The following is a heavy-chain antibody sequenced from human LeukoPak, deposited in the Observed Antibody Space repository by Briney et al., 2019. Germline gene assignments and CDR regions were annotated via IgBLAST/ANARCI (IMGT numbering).Heavy chain of an antibody. CDR1: GGSISNTNYY. Sequence: SETLSLTCTVSGGSISNTNYYWGWVRQSPGKGLEWIGYVYYNGFTYYSPSLKSRVTISVDTSKNQFSLKLTSVTAADSAVYYCARLDDFWSGSGSFDIWGQGTLVTVSS. J-gene: IGHJ3*02. D-gene: IGHD3-3*01. CDR3: ARLDDFWSGSGSFDI. V-gene: IGHV4-39*01. CDR2: VYYNGFT.